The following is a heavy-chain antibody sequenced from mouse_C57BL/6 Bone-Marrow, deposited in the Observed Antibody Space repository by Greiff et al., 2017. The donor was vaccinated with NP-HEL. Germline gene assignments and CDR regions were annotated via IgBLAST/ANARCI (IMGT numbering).Heavy chain of an antibody. CDR2: IWSGGST. CDR1: GFSLTSYG. D-gene: IGHD2-12*01. Sequence: QVQLKESGPGLVQPSQSLSITCTVSGFSLTSYGVHWVRQSPGKGLEWLGVIWSGGSTDDNAAFISRLSISKDKSQSQVFFKMNSLQADDTAIYYCARRFGLRRGAMDYWGQGTSVTVSS. CDR3: ARRFGLRRGAMDY. J-gene: IGHJ4*01. V-gene: IGHV2-2*01.